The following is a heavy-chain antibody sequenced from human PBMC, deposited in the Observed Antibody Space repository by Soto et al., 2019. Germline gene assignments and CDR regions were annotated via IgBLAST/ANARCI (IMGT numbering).Heavy chain of an antibody. D-gene: IGHD2-15*01. J-gene: IGHJ6*02. V-gene: IGHV1-3*01. CDR3: ARDTIVVVEAAPLDV. Sequence: ASVKVSCKASGYTFTSNARHWVRQAPGQRLEWMGWINAGNGNTKYSQKFQGRVTITMDTSASTAYMELSSLRSEDTAVYYCARDTIVVVEAAPLDVWGQGTTVTVSS. CDR2: INAGNGNT. CDR1: GYTFTSNA.